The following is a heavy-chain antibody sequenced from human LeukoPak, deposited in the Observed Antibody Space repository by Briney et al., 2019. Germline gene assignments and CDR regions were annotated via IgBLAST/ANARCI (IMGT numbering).Heavy chain of an antibody. D-gene: IGHD6-6*01. CDR2: IVVGSGNT. V-gene: IGHV1-58*01. J-gene: IGHJ6*03. Sequence: ASVKVSCKASGFTFTSSAVQWVRQARGQRLEWIGWIVVGSGNTNYAQKFQERVTITRDMSTSTAYMELSSLRSEDTAVYYCAAFQGHSSSSRIYYYYYMDVWGKGTTVTVSS. CDR1: GFTFTSSA. CDR3: AAFQGHSSSSRIYYYYYMDV.